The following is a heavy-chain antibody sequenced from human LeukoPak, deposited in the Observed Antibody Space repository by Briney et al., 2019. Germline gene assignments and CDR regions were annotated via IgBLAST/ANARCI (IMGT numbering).Heavy chain of an antibody. Sequence: ASVKVSCKASGYTFTGYYMHWVRQAPGQGLEWMGWINPNSGGTNYAQKFQGWVTMTRDTSISTAYMELSRLRSDDTAIYYCARDDYGGNSQFDYWGQGTLVTVSS. CDR1: GYTFTGYY. J-gene: IGHJ4*02. CDR2: INPNSGGT. D-gene: IGHD4-23*01. V-gene: IGHV1-2*04. CDR3: ARDDYGGNSQFDY.